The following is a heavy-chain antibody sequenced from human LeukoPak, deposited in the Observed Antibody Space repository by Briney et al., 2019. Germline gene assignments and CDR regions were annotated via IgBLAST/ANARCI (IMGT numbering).Heavy chain of an antibody. CDR3: ARGHYDILTASYKWTPDY. Sequence: GGSLRLSCAASGFTFSTYHMNWVRQAPGKGLEWVSSVTSGGDYTYYADSVKGRFTTSRDNAKNSLSLQLSSLRAEDTAVDYCARGHYDILTASYKWTPDYWGQGTLVTVSS. V-gene: IGHV3-21*06. CDR1: GFTFSTYH. D-gene: IGHD3-9*01. CDR2: VTSGGDYT. J-gene: IGHJ4*02.